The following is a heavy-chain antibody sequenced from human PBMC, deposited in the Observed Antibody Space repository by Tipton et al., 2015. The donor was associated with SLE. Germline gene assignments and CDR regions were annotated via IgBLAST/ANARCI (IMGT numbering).Heavy chain of an antibody. Sequence: TLSLTCAVYGGSFSGYYWSWIRQHPRKGREWIGYIHDTGSTYYNPSLKIRVTISVDTSKTKISLKLSSVTAADTAVYYCASSYSGYAYAFDIWGQGTTVTVSS. J-gene: IGHJ3*02. V-gene: IGHV4-34*09. CDR1: GGSFSGYY. CDR3: ASSYSGYAYAFDI. D-gene: IGHD5-12*01. CDR2: IHDTGST.